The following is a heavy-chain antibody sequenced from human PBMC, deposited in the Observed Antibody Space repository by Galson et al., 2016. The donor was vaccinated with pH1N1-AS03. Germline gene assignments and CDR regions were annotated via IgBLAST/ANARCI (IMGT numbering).Heavy chain of an antibody. CDR2: ITGVSVT. Sequence: SLRLSCAASGFAFRSHSMNWVRQAPGKGLEWISYITGVSVTMYGDSVRGRFVLSRDNAKNSVSLQMNSLRAEDTAIYYCTRDGTDTYFDFDFWGQGTLVTVSS. CDR1: GFAFRSHS. D-gene: IGHD2/OR15-2a*01. J-gene: IGHJ4*02. CDR3: TRDGTDTYFDFDF. V-gene: IGHV3-48*03.